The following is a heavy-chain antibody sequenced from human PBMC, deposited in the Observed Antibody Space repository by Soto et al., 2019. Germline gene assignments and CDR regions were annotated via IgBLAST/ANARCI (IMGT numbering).Heavy chain of an antibody. J-gene: IGHJ6*02. CDR2: IYYSGST. CDR3: ARTPSATYGMDV. Sequence: QVQLQESGPGLVKPSETLSLTCIVSGASVTTPTYYWTWIRQPPGQGLEWIGYIYYSGSTYYNPSLKSRVTISVDTSKNQFSLKLSSVTAADTAVYYCARTPSATYGMDVWGQGTTVTVSS. CDR1: GASVTTPTYY. V-gene: IGHV4-31*03. D-gene: IGHD6-25*01.